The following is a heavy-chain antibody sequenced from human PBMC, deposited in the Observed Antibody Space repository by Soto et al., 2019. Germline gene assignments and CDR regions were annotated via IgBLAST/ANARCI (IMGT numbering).Heavy chain of an antibody. D-gene: IGHD3-10*01. CDR2: IYYSGST. CDR3: ARLSLLWFGESTYYYYGMDV. J-gene: IGHJ6*02. CDR1: GGSISSGDYY. Sequence: KTSETLSLTCTVSGGSISSGDYYWSWIRQPPGKGLEWIGYIYYSGSTYYNPSLKSRVTISVDTSKNQFSLKLSSVTAADTAVYYCARLSLLWFGESTYYYYGMDVWGQGTTVTVSS. V-gene: IGHV4-30-4*01.